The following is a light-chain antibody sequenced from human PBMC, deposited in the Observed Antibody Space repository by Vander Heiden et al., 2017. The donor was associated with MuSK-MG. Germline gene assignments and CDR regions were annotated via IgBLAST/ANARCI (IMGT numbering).Light chain of an antibody. V-gene: IGKV3-20*01. CDR3: QQYGSSPPYT. Sequence: EIVLTQSPGTLSLSPGERATLSCRASQSVSSSCLAWYQQKPGQAPRLLIYGASSRATGIPDFTLTISRLEPEDFAVYYCQQYGSSPPYTFGPGTKLEIK. CDR1: QSVSSSC. CDR2: GAS. J-gene: IGKJ2*01.